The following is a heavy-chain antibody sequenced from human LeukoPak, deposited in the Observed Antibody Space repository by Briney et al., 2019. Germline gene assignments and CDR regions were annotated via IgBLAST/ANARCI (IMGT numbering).Heavy chain of an antibody. CDR3: ARDQKVGATPYFGMDV. CDR2: MNPNSGNT. Sequence: ASVKVSCKASGYTFTSYDINWVRQATGQGLEWMGWMNPNSGNTGYARKFQGRVTMTSNTSKSTAYMELSSLRSEDTAVYYCARDQKVGATPYFGMDVWGQGTTVTVSS. CDR1: GYTFTSYD. V-gene: IGHV1-8*02. D-gene: IGHD1-26*01. J-gene: IGHJ6*02.